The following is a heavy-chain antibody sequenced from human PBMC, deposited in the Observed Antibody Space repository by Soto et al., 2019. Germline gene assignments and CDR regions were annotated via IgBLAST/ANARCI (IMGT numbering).Heavy chain of an antibody. CDR2: ISSSSSYI. J-gene: IGHJ6*03. CDR1: GFTFSSYS. V-gene: IGHV3-21*01. CDR3: ATRRGIAALGLVYYYMDV. Sequence: GGSLRLSCAASGFTFSSYSMNWVRQAPGKGLEWVSSISSSSSYIYYADSVKGRFTISRDNAKNSLYLQMNSLRAEDTAVYYCATRRGIAALGLVYYYMDVWGKGTTVTVSS. D-gene: IGHD6-13*01.